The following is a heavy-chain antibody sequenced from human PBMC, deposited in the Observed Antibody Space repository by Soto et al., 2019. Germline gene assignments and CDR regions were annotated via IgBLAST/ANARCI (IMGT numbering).Heavy chain of an antibody. Sequence: GGSLRLSCAASGFTFSSYSMNWVRQAPGKGLEWVSSISSSSSYIYYADSVKGRFTISRDNAKNSLYLQMNSLRAEDTAVYYCARDGGGIAAAGTDYWGQGTLVTVSS. CDR3: ARDGGGIAAAGTDY. J-gene: IGHJ4*02. D-gene: IGHD6-13*01. V-gene: IGHV3-21*01. CDR1: GFTFSSYS. CDR2: ISSSSSYI.